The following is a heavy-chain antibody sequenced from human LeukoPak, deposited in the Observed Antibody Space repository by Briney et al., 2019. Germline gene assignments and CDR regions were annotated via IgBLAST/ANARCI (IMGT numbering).Heavy chain of an antibody. CDR3: ARRRGDV. J-gene: IGHJ6*02. Sequence: GGSLRLSCAASGFTFSSYAMSWVRQAPGKGLEWVAIINKDGSEKYYVDSVKGRFTISRDNAKNSLYLQMNSLRAEDTAVYYCARRRGDVWGQGTTVTVSS. V-gene: IGHV3-7*04. CDR2: INKDGSEK. CDR1: GFTFSSYA. D-gene: IGHD3-10*01.